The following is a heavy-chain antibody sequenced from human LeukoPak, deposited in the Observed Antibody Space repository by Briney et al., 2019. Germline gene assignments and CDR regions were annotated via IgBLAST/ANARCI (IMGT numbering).Heavy chain of an antibody. Sequence: SETLSLTCTVSGDSISSSSYYWGWIRQPPGKGLEWIGSIPYSGSTYYNPSLKSRVTISVDTSKNQFSLKLSSVTAEDTAVYYCARCKDYYVSGSYYKTIDYWGQGTLVTVSS. V-gene: IGHV4-39*07. CDR3: ARCKDYYVSGSYYKTIDY. CDR2: IPYSGST. CDR1: GDSISSSSYY. D-gene: IGHD3-10*01. J-gene: IGHJ4*02.